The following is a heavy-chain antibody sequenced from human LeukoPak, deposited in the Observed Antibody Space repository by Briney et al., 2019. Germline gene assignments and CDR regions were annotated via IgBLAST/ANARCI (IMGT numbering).Heavy chain of an antibody. CDR1: EFTFNSYN. Sequence: PGGSLRLSCAASEFTFNSYNMNWVRQAPGKGLEWVSSISSSSNYIYYADSVKGRFTISRDNAKNSLYLQMKSLRAEDTAVYYCARAMTVIEKFGLDIWGQGTVVTVSS. CDR3: ARAMTVIEKFGLDI. CDR2: ISSSSNYI. D-gene: IGHD3-22*01. V-gene: IGHV3-21*01. J-gene: IGHJ3*02.